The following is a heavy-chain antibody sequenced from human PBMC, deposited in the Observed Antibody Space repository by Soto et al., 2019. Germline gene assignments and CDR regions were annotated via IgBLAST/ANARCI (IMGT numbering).Heavy chain of an antibody. V-gene: IGHV1-69*13. D-gene: IGHD4-17*01. CDR1: GGTFSSYA. Sequence: SVNVSCKASGGTFSSYAISWVRQAPGQGLEWMGGIIPIFGTANYAQKFQGRVTITADESTSTAYMELSSLRSEDTAVYYCARASTVTTSGLYYYYYYGMDVWGQGTTVTVSS. J-gene: IGHJ6*02. CDR2: IIPIFGTA. CDR3: ARASTVTTSGLYYYYYYGMDV.